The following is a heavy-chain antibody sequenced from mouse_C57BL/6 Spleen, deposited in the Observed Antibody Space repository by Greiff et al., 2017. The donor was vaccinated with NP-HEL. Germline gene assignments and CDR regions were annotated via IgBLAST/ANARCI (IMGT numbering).Heavy chain of an antibody. CDR3: ARGGYYAPFAY. D-gene: IGHD1-1*01. CDR1: GYSITSGYD. V-gene: IGHV3-1*01. J-gene: IGHJ3*01. Sequence: EVQLVESGPGMVKPSQSLSLTCTVTGYSITSGYDWHWIRHFPGNKLEWMGYISYSGSTNYNPSLKSRISITHDTSKNHFFLKLNSVTTEDTATYYCARGGYYAPFAYWGQGTLVTVSA. CDR2: ISYSGST.